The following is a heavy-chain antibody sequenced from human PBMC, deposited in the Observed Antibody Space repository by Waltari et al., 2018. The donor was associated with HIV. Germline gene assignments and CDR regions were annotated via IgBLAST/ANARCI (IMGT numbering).Heavy chain of an antibody. CDR3: ARGDRGEEVEATITGFDY. J-gene: IGHJ4*02. D-gene: IGHD5-12*01. CDR1: GFTFSSYS. CDR2: MSSSSIYI. V-gene: IGHV3-21*01. Sequence: EVQLVESGGGLVKPGGSLRLSCAASGFTFSSYSMNWVRQAPGKGLEWVSSMSSSSIYIYYADAVKGRFTISRDNAKNSLYLQMNSLRAEDTAVYYCARGDRGEEVEATITGFDYWGQGTLVTVSS.